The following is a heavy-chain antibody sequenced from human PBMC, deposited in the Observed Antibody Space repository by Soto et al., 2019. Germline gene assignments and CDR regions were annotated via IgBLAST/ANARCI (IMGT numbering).Heavy chain of an antibody. V-gene: IGHV3-23*01. CDR3: AKATATSGGAFEI. CDR2: ILVGGST. CDR1: GFICSSYD. D-gene: IGHD1-1*01. Sequence: AGGSLRLSCAVSGFICSSYDMSWVRQAPGKGLEWVSTILVGGSTHYEDSVKGRFTISRDTSKNTVYLQMNRLTGGDTAVYYCAKATATSGGAFEIYGQGTMVTVSS. J-gene: IGHJ3*02.